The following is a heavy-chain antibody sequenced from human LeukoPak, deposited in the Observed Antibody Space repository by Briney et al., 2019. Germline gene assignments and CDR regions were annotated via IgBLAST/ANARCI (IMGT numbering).Heavy chain of an antibody. CDR3: ARHTASHYWRVRGDLGAFDI. Sequence: GESLKISCKGSGYSFTSYWIGWVRQMPGKGLEWMGIIYPGDSDTRYSPSFQGQVTISADKSISTAYLQWSSLKASDTAMYYCARHTASHYWRVRGDLGAFDIWGQGTMVTVSS. CDR2: IYPGDSDT. D-gene: IGHD3-10*01. V-gene: IGHV5-51*01. J-gene: IGHJ3*02. CDR1: GYSFTSYW.